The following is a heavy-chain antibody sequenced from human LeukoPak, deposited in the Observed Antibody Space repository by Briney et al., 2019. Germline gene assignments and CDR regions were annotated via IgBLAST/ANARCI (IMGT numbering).Heavy chain of an antibody. V-gene: IGHV6-1*01. J-gene: IGHJ4*02. D-gene: IGHD3-10*01. Sequence: SQTLSLTCAISGDSVSNNNVAWNWIRQSPSRGLEWLGRTYYRSKWYNQYAVSVKGRVIVNPDTSKNQFSPQVNSVTPEDTAVYYCTREGSGIPGYYDYWGQGTLVIVSS. CDR1: GDSVSNNNVA. CDR2: TYYRSKWYN. CDR3: TREGSGIPGYYDY.